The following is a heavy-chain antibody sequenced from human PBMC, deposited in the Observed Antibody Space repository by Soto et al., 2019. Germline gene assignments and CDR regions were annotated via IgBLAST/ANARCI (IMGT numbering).Heavy chain of an antibody. V-gene: IGHV3-23*01. CDR3: AKDRRITIFGVVTRYYEYFQH. CDR2: ISGSGGST. CDR1: GFTFSSYA. D-gene: IGHD3-3*01. J-gene: IGHJ1*01. Sequence: GGSLRLSCAASGFTFSSYAMSWVRQAPGKGLEWASAISGSGGSTYYADSVKGRFTISRDNSKNTLYLQMNSLRAEDTAVYYCAKDRRITIFGVVTRYYEYFQHWGQGTLVTVSS.